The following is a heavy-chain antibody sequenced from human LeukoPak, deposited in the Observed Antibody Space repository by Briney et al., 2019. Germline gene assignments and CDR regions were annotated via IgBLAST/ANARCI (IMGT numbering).Heavy chain of an antibody. CDR3: AKVMSDYGSFYFALDV. D-gene: IGHD3-10*01. Sequence: PGGSLRLSCAASGFTFSSYGMHWVRQAPGKGLGWVAVISYDGSKKYYADSVKGRFTISRNNSKNTLYLQMNSLRAEDTAVYYCAKVMSDYGSFYFALDVWGQGTTVTVSS. J-gene: IGHJ6*02. CDR2: ISYDGSKK. V-gene: IGHV3-30*18. CDR1: GFTFSSYG.